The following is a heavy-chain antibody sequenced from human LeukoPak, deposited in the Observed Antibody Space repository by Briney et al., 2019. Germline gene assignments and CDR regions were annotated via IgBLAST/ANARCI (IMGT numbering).Heavy chain of an antibody. CDR1: GFTFSSYA. D-gene: IGHD3-10*01. CDR2: ISGSGVYT. CDR3: AKDTVEGWVRGAFDI. J-gene: IGHJ3*02. V-gene: IGHV3-23*01. Sequence: GSLRLSCAASGFTFSSYAMSWVRQAPGKGLEWVSAISGSGVYTHYADSVKGRFTISRDNSKNTLYLQMNSLRAEDTAVYYCAKDTVEGWVRGAFDIWGQGTMVTVSS.